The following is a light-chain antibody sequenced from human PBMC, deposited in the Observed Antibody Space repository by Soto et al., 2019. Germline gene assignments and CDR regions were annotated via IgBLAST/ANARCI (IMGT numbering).Light chain of an antibody. J-gene: IGLJ2*01. CDR1: SSDVGDYGY. CDR2: EVS. V-gene: IGLV2-14*01. CDR3: SSYRSSNTLL. Sequence: QSALTQPASVSGSPGQSITISCTGTSSDVGDYGYVSWYQQYAGKAPKMMIYEVSNRPSGVSNRFSGSKSGNTASLTISGLQAEDEADYYCSSYRSSNTLLFGGGTKVTVL.